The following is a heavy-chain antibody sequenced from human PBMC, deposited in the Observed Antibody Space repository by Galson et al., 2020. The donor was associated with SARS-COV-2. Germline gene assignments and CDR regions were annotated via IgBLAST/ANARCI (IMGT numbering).Heavy chain of an antibody. D-gene: IGHD3-22*01. CDR3: ARGGKYYFDSSGYYNSAFDY. Sequence: PGGSLRLSCAASGFTFSSYWISWVRQAPGKGLEWVANIKQDGSEKYYVDSVKGRFTISRDNAKNSLYLQMNSLRAEDTAVYYCARGGKYYFDSSGYYNSAFDYWGQGTLVTVSS. CDR1: GFTFSSYW. V-gene: IGHV3-7*04. J-gene: IGHJ4*02. CDR2: IKQDGSEK.